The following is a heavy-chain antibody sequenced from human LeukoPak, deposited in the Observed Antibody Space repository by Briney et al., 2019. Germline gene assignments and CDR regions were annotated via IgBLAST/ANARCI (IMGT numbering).Heavy chain of an antibody. CDR2: ISYDGSNK. J-gene: IGHJ4*02. CDR1: GFTFSSYA. Sequence: GGSLRLSCAASGFTFSSYAMHWVRQAPGRGLEWVAVISYDGSNKYYADSVKGRFTISRDNSKNTLYLQMNSLRAEDTAVYYCARDPNYYDSSGYLDYWGQGTLVTVSS. CDR3: ARDPNYYDSSGYLDY. D-gene: IGHD3-22*01. V-gene: IGHV3-30*04.